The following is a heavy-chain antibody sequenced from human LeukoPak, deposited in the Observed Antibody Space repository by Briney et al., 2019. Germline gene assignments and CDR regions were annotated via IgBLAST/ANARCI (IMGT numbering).Heavy chain of an antibody. CDR1: GGSFSGYY. CDR3: ARGKKSRGSPRPYKWFDP. J-gene: IGHJ5*02. CDR2: INHSGST. V-gene: IGHV4-34*01. D-gene: IGHD3-10*01. Sequence: NPSETLSLTCAVYGGSFSGYYWSWIRQPPGKGLEWIGEINHSGSTNYNPSLKSRVTISVDTSKNQFSLKLSSVTAADTAVYYCARGKKSRGSPRPYKWFDPWGQGTLVTVSS.